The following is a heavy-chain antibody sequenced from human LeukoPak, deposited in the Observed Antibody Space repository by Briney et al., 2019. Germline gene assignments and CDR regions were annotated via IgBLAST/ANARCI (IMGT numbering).Heavy chain of an antibody. D-gene: IGHD6-13*01. V-gene: IGHV1-69*13. CDR1: GGTFSSYA. J-gene: IGHJ4*02. CDR3: ARDKAAAGVDY. CDR2: IIPIFGTA. Sequence: VASVKVSCKASGGTFSSYAISWVRQAPGQGLEWMGGIIPIFGTANYAQKFQGRVTITADESTSTAYMELSSLRSDDTAVYYCARDKAAAGVDYWGQGTLVTVSS.